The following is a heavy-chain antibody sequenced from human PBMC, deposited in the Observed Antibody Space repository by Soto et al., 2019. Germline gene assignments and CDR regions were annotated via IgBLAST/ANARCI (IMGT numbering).Heavy chain of an antibody. J-gene: IGHJ4*02. Sequence: EVQLVESGGDLVQPGGSLRLSCAASGFTFSNFWMTWVRQAPGKGLEWVANINHDGSETHYVDSVRGRFTVSRDNTKNSLHLHMSSLRVEDTALYYCARAFEWPVRRDTGSLYYWGQGTLVTVSS. CDR3: ARAFEWPVRRDTGSLYY. CDR1: GFTFSNFW. V-gene: IGHV3-7*01. CDR2: INHDGSET. D-gene: IGHD3-10*01.